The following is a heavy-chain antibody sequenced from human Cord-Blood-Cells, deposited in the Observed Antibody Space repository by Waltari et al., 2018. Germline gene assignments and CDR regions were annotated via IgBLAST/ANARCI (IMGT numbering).Heavy chain of an antibody. Sequence: QVQLVQSGAEVKKPGSSVKVSCKASGGPFSSYAISGVRQAPGQGLEWMGGIIPIFGTANYAQKFQGRVTITADESTSTAYMELSSLRSEDTAVYYCARDRVPTGTPMYYFDYWGQGTLVTVSS. V-gene: IGHV1-69*01. D-gene: IGHD1-1*01. CDR2: IIPIFGTA. J-gene: IGHJ4*02. CDR1: GGPFSSYA. CDR3: ARDRVPTGTPMYYFDY.